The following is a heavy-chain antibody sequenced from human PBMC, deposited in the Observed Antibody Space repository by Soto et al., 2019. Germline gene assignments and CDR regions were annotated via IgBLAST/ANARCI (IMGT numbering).Heavy chain of an antibody. D-gene: IGHD3-22*01. CDR3: AKEAPSSMIVVVTGYYFDY. CDR1: GFTFSSYG. Sequence: QVQLVESGGGVVQPGRSLRLSCAASGFTFSSYGMHWVRQAPGKGLEWVAVISYDGSNKYYADSVKGRFTISRDNSKNTLYLQMNSLRAEDTAVYYCAKEAPSSMIVVVTGYYFDYGGQGTLVTVSS. V-gene: IGHV3-30*18. J-gene: IGHJ4*02. CDR2: ISYDGSNK.